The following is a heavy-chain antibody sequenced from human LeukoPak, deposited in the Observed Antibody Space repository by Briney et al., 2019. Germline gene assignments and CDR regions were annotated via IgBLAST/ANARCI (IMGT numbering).Heavy chain of an antibody. V-gene: IGHV3-30*04. D-gene: IGHD3-3*01. CDR2: ISYDGSNK. J-gene: IGHJ4*02. CDR3: ARDKVTIFGSPEALYFDY. Sequence: GGSLRLSRAASGFTFSSYAMHWVRQAPGKGLEWVAVISYDGSNKYYADSVKGRFTISRDNSKNTLYLQMNSLRAEDTAVYYCARDKVTIFGSPEALYFDYWGQGTLVTVSS. CDR1: GFTFSSYA.